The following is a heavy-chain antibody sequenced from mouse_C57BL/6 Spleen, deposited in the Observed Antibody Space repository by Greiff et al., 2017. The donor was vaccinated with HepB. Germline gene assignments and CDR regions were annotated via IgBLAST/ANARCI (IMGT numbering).Heavy chain of an antibody. Sequence: EVQLQQSGPELVKPGASVKISCKASGYTFTDYYMNWVKQSHGKSLEWIGDINPNNGGTSYNQKFKGKATLTVDKSSRTAYMELRSLTSEDSAVYYCARFRLSWFAYWGQGTLVTVSA. CDR1: GYTFTDYY. CDR3: ARFRLSWFAY. J-gene: IGHJ3*01. D-gene: IGHD6-1*01. CDR2: INPNNGGT. V-gene: IGHV1-26*01.